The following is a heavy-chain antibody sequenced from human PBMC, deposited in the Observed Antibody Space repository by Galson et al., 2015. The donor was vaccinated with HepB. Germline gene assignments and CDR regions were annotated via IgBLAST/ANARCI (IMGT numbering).Heavy chain of an antibody. V-gene: IGHV3-23*01. D-gene: IGHD3-16*01. Sequence: SLRLSCAASGFTFYVYTMNWVRQAPGKGLEWVSAVRGSGTGTWYADSVKGRFTISRDDSKNTVFLQMNSLRAEDTAIYYCAKDSGFGGEDYWGQGVLVTVPS. J-gene: IGHJ4*02. CDR1: GFTFYVYT. CDR2: VRGSGTGT. CDR3: AKDSGFGGEDY.